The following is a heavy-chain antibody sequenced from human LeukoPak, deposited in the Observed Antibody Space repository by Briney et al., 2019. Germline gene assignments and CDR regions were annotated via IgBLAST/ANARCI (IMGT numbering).Heavy chain of an antibody. CDR3: ARDTGHTGSRDGFDV. D-gene: IGHD1-26*01. Sequence: GGSLRLSCEVSGFTFSNYWMHWVRQAPGKGLVWVSRISTDGKTTNYADSVKGRFTIFRDNAKNTLFLQMNSVRAEDTALYYCARDTGHTGSRDGFDVWGQGTMVTVSS. CDR2: ISTDGKTT. V-gene: IGHV3-74*01. J-gene: IGHJ3*01. CDR1: GFTFSNYW.